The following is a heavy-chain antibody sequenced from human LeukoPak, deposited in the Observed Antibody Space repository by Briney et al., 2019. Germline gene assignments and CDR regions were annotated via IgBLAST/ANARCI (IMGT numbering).Heavy chain of an antibody. CDR1: GFTFSSYW. CDR3: ARSADYQPLLYLGY. D-gene: IGHD2-2*01. CDR2: IKQDGSEK. Sequence: GGSLRLSCAASGFTFSSYWMSWVRQAPGKGLEWVANIKQDGSEKYYVDSVKGRFTISRDNAKNSLYLQMNSLRAEDTAVYYCARSADYQPLLYLGYWGQGTLVTVSS. J-gene: IGHJ4*02. V-gene: IGHV3-7*03.